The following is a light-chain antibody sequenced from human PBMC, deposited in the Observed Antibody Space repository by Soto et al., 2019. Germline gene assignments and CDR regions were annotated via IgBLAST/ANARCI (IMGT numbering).Light chain of an antibody. CDR3: QLYGSSPPTYT. J-gene: IGKJ2*01. V-gene: IGKV3-20*01. CDR1: QTVSSNY. CDR2: GAS. Sequence: ETVLTQSPGTLSSSPGERATLSCRASQTVSSNYLAWYQQKPGQAPRLLIYGASRRATGIPDRFSGSGSGTDYTLTISRLEPEDFAVYYCQLYGSSPPTYTFGQGTKLEIK.